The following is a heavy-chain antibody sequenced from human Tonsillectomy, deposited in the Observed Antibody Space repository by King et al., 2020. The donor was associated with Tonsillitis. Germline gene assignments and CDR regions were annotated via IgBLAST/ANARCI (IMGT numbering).Heavy chain of an antibody. V-gene: IGHV5-51*03. CDR3: ATRGGYYDREF. CDR1: GYNFTNYW. Sequence: VQLVESGAEVKKPGESLKISCKGSGYNFTNYWIGWVRQMPGKGLEWMDIIYPSDSETRYSPSFQGQVTIPADKSISTAYLQWRSLKASDTAMYYCATRGGYYDREFRGQGTLVTVPP. D-gene: IGHD3-22*01. J-gene: IGHJ4*02. CDR2: IYPSDSET.